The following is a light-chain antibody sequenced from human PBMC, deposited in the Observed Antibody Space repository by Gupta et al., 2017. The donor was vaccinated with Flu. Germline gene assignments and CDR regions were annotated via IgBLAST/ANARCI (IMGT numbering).Light chain of an antibody. CDR2: LSS. CDR3: MQSLQGLT. CDR1: QSLLKSNGSNY. V-gene: IGKV2-28*01. J-gene: IGKJ4*01. Sequence: EIVMTQYPLSLPVAPGESASMSCKSSQSLLKSNGSNYLDWYLQRPGRSPQLLIYLSSHRASGVPDRFSGSGSGTDFPRKISRVDAEYVGVYYCMQSLQGLTFGGGTKMEIK.